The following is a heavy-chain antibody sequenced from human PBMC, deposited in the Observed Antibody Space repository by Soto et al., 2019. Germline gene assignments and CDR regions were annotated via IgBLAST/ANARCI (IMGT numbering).Heavy chain of an antibody. J-gene: IGHJ5*02. V-gene: IGHV1-69*01. CDR3: ARNGREYSYGSRWFDP. Sequence: QVQLVQSGAEVKKPGSSVKVSCMASGGTFSSYAISWVRQAPGQGLEWMGGIIPIFGTANYAQKFQGRVTITADESTSTAYMELSSLRSEDTAVYYCARNGREYSYGSRWFDPWGQGTLVTVSS. D-gene: IGHD5-18*01. CDR2: IIPIFGTA. CDR1: GGTFSSYA.